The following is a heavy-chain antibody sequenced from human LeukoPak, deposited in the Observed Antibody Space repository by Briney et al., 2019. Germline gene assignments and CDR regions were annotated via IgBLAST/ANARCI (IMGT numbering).Heavy chain of an antibody. J-gene: IGHJ4*02. CDR3: ARGYSSSWRDFFDY. V-gene: IGHV1-2*02. Sequence: GASVKVSCKASGYTFTGYYMHWVRQAPGQGLEWMGWINPNSGGTNYAQKFQGRVTMTSDTSTSTVYMELSSLRSEDTAVYYCARGYSSSWRDFFDYWGQGTLVTVSS. D-gene: IGHD6-13*01. CDR1: GYTFTGYY. CDR2: INPNSGGT.